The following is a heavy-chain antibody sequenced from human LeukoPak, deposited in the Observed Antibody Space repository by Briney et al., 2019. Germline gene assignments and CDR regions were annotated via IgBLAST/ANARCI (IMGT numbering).Heavy chain of an antibody. CDR2: IYYTGST. J-gene: IGHJ3*02. D-gene: IGHD3-22*01. V-gene: IGHV4-31*03. CDR1: GGSISSGGYF. CDR3: ARDYYDSSGFGAFDI. Sequence: PSQTLSLTCTVSGGSISSGGYFWSWIRQHPGKDLEWIGYIYYTGSTYYNPSLKSRVAMSLDTSKNQFSLKLSSVTAADTAVYYCARDYYDSSGFGAFDIWGQGTMVTVSS.